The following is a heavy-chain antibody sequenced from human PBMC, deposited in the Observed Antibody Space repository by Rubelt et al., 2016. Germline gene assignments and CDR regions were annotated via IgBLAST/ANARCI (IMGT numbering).Heavy chain of an antibody. CDR3: AGDGSYGYSY. CDR1: GCTFTSYY. Sequence: QVQLVQSGAEVKKPGASVKVSCKASGCTFTSYYMHWVRQAPGQGLEWMGLINPCGGSTSYAKKCRGRDTRDREKSKGTVYMELSSLGYEDTDVYYGAGDGSYGYSYWGQGTLVTVSS. CDR2: INPCGGST. V-gene: IGHV1-46*03. J-gene: IGHJ4*02. D-gene: IGHD5-18*01.